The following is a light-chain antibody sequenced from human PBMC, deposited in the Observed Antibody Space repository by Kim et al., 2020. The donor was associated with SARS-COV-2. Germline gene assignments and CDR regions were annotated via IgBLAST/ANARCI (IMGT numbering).Light chain of an antibody. CDR3: QQYGSSRT. Sequence: SLSPGERATLSCRASQSVSSSYLAWYQQKPGQAPRLLIYGASSRATGILDRFSGSGSGTDFTLTISRLEPEDFAVYYCQQYGSSRTFGQGTKLEI. CDR1: QSVSSSY. V-gene: IGKV3-20*01. J-gene: IGKJ2*02. CDR2: GAS.